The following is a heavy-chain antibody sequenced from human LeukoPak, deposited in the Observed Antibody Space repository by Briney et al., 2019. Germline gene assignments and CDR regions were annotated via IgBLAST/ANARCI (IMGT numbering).Heavy chain of an antibody. V-gene: IGHV5-51*01. Sequence: GESLKISCKGSGYSFTSYWIGWVRQMPGKGLEWMGIIYPGDSDTRYSPSFQGQVTISADKSISTAYLQWSSLKASDTAMYYCARATGSYWTAATNWFDPWGQGTLVTVSS. D-gene: IGHD1-26*01. CDR2: IYPGDSDT. CDR3: ARATGSYWTAATNWFDP. J-gene: IGHJ5*02. CDR1: GYSFTSYW.